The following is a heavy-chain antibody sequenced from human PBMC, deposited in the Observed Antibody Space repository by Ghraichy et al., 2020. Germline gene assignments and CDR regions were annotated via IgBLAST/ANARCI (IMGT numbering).Heavy chain of an antibody. CDR1: GFTFSSYR. CDR3: ARASPNTYYYDSSGYHFDY. CDR2: ISSSSGTI. J-gene: IGHJ4*02. V-gene: IGHV3-48*02. D-gene: IGHD3-22*01. Sequence: GGSRRLSCAASGFTFSSYRMNWVRQAPGKGLEWVSYISSSSGTIYYADSVRGRFTISRDNAKNSLYLQMNSLRDEDTAVYYCARASPNTYYYDSSGYHFDYWGQGTLVTVSS.